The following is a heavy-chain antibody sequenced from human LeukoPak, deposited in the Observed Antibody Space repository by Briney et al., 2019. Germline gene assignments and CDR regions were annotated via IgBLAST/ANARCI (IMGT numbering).Heavy chain of an antibody. CDR3: ARGSDIVVVPAAMDYNWFDP. CDR2: IIPIFGTA. J-gene: IGHJ5*02. V-gene: IGHV1-69*13. D-gene: IGHD2-2*01. CDR1: GGTFSSYA. Sequence: SVKVSCKASGGTFSSYAISWVRQAPGQGLEWMGGIIPIFGTANYAQKFQGRVTITGDESTSTAYMELSSLRSEDTAVYYCARGSDIVVVPAAMDYNWFDPWGQGTLVTDSS.